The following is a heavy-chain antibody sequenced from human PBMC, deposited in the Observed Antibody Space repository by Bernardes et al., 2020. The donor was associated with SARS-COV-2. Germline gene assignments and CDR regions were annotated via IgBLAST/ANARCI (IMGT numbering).Heavy chain of an antibody. D-gene: IGHD6-13*01. CDR1: GFTFSSYW. V-gene: IGHV3-7*01. Sequence: GGSLRLSCAASGFTFSSYWMSWVRQAPGKGLEWVANIKQDGSEKYYVDSVKGRFTISRDNAKNSLYLQMNSLRAEDTAVYYCARDMKAVAAAGNYYYYGMDVWGQGTTVTVSS. CDR3: ARDMKAVAAAGNYYYYGMDV. CDR2: IKQDGSEK. J-gene: IGHJ6*02.